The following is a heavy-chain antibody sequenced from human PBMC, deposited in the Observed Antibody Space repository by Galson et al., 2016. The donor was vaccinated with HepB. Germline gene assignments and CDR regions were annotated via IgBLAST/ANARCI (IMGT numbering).Heavy chain of an antibody. CDR2: INGDGRVT. Sequence: SLRLSCAASEFIFRGYWMQWVRQAPGKGLMWDARINGDGRVTVYGDSVKGRFTISRDNAKNTLHLQMNSLRVEDTAVYYCSRDRSFTADTWGQGTLVTVSS. D-gene: IGHD5-18*01. CDR1: EFIFRGYW. V-gene: IGHV3-74*01. J-gene: IGHJ5*02. CDR3: SRDRSFTADT.